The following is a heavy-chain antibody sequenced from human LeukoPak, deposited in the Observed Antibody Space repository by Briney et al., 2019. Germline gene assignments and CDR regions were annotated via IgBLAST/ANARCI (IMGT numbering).Heavy chain of an antibody. V-gene: IGHV4-39*01. CDR2: IYYSGTT. CDR1: GGSISSSSYY. Sequence: TSETLSLTCTVSGGSISSSSYYWGWIRQPPGEGLEWIGTIYYSGTTYYNPSLGSRVTTSLDTSKNQFSLKLTSVTAADTAVYYCARRSTKENGFDFWGQGTLVTVSS. CDR3: ARRSTKENGFDF. D-gene: IGHD1-1*01. J-gene: IGHJ4*02.